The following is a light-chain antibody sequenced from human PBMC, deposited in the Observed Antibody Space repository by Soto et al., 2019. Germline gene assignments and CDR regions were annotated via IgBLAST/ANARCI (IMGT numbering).Light chain of an antibody. CDR2: WAS. CDR3: QQYLNTPYT. CDR1: QSVLYSSNNKNY. Sequence: DIVMTQSPDSLAVSLGERATINCKSSQSVLYSSNNKNYLAWYQQKPRQPPKLLIYWASTRESGVPDRFSGSGSGTDFTLTISSLQAGDVAVYYCQQYLNTPYTFGQGTKLEIK. J-gene: IGKJ2*01. V-gene: IGKV4-1*01.